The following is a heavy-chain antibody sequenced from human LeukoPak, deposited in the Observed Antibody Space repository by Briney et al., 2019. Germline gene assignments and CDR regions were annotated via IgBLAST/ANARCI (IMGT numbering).Heavy chain of an antibody. V-gene: IGHV4-59*08. D-gene: IGHD3-22*01. J-gene: IGHJ1*01. Sequence: SETLSLTCTVSGGSMNSYYWSWIRQPPGKGLEWIGHIYYSGSTNYNPSLKSRVTISVDTSKNQFSLKVNSVTAADTAVYFCASPRGDDSGGYYTWYFHHWGQGILVTVSS. CDR3: ASPRGDDSGGYYTWYFHH. CDR1: GGSMNSYY. CDR2: IYYSGST.